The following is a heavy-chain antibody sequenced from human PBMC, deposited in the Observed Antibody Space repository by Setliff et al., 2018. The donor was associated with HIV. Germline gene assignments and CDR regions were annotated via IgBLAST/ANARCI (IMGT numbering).Heavy chain of an antibody. CDR3: ARGSYTVRIDY. CDR2: IYYSGST. D-gene: IGHD3-10*01. Sequence: PSETLSLTCTVSGDSINSGNYYWSWIRQHPGKGLEWIGYIYYSGSTYYSPSLKSRVTISEDTSKNQFSLRLSSVTAADTAVYYCARGSYTVRIDYWGQGTRVTVSS. J-gene: IGHJ4*02. V-gene: IGHV4-31*03. CDR1: GDSINSGNYY.